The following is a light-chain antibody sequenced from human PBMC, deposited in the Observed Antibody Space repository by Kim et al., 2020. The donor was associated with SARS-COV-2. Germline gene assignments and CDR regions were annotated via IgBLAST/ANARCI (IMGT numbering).Light chain of an antibody. Sequence: QSLTISCPGPSSLVGDYTSVSWYQQPPDNAPNLIIYDVSDRPSGVSTHFSGSKSGTTASLTISVLQAADEADYYCTSYTGADPVVFRGGTKLTVL. J-gene: IGLJ2*01. CDR2: DVS. CDR1: SSLVGDYTS. CDR3: TSYTGADPVV. V-gene: IGLV2-14*03.